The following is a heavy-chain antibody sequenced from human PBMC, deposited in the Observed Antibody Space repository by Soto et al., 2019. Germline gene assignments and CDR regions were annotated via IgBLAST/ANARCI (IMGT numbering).Heavy chain of an antibody. J-gene: IGHJ4*02. Sequence: EVQLVESGGGLVKPGGSLRLSCAASGFTFSSYSMNWVRQAPGKGLEWVSSISSSSSYIYYADSVKGRFTISRDNAKNSLYLQMNSLRAEDTAVYYCASTPSGYSSGEYYFDYWGQGTLVTVSS. V-gene: IGHV3-21*01. CDR2: ISSSSSYI. D-gene: IGHD6-19*01. CDR3: ASTPSGYSSGEYYFDY. CDR1: GFTFSSYS.